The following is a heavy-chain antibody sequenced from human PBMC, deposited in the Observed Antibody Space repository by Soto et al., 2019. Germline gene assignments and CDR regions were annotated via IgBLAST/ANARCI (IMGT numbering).Heavy chain of an antibody. D-gene: IGHD1-26*01. V-gene: IGHV4-39*01. CDR3: ARQDNSGTSQSFDY. CDR2: INYSGST. Sequence: QLQLPESGPGLVKPSETLSLTCTVSGGSISSTSYYWGWIRQPPGKGLEWIGSINYSGSTYYNPSLKSRVTISVDTSKNQFSLRLSSVTAADTAVYYCARQDNSGTSQSFDYWGQGTLVTVSS. CDR1: GGSISSTSYY. J-gene: IGHJ4*02.